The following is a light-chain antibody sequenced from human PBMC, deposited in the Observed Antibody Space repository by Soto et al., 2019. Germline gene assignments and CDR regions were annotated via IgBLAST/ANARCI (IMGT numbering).Light chain of an antibody. CDR2: SNN. Sequence: QSALTQPPSASGTPGQMVTISCSGSSSNIGSNTVNWYQQLPGTAPKLLIYSNNQRPSGVPDRFSGSKSGTSVSLAISGLQSEDEADYYCAAWDDSLNGPVFGTGTKVTVL. CDR3: AAWDDSLNGPV. CDR1: SSNIGSNT. J-gene: IGLJ1*01. V-gene: IGLV1-44*01.